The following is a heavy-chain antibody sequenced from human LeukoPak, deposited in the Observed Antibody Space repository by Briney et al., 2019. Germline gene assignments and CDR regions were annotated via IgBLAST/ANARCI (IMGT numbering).Heavy chain of an antibody. D-gene: IGHD6-19*01. CDR2: VTGDGETT. Sequence: GGSLRLSCAAVGFTFSSYAMSWVRQSPARGLEWVSSVTGDGETTFYADSVKGRFSVSRDNSRNTLFLTMNSLRDEDTAVYYCAKEAVAGDYFDYWGQGTLVTVSS. CDR3: AKEAVAGDYFDY. CDR1: GFTFSSYA. J-gene: IGHJ4*02. V-gene: IGHV3-23*01.